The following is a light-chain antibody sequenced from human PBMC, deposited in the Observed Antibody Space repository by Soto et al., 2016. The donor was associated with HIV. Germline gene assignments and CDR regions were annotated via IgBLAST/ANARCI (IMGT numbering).Light chain of an antibody. CDR1: QDVGSW. Sequence: DIQMTQSPSSLSASVGDRVTITCRASQDVGSWLAWYQQKPGKAPKSLIFAASTLQSWVPLRFSGSGSGTDFTLTITSLKPEDFGTYYCQQYQSFPLSFGGGTKVEI. J-gene: IGKJ4*01. CDR2: AAS. CDR3: QQYQSFPLS. V-gene: IGKV1D-16*01.